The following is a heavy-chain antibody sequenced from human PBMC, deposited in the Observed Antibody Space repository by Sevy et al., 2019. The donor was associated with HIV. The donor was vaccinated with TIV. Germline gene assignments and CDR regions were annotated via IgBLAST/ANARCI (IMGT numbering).Heavy chain of an antibody. CDR2: ISSSSSYI. CDR3: ARDRLVRGVTTRSYYYYGMDV. D-gene: IGHD3-10*01. CDR1: GFTFSSYS. V-gene: IGHV3-21*01. Sequence: GGSLRLSCAASGFTFSSYSMNWVRQAPGKGLEWVSSISSSSSYIYYADSVKGRFTISRYNAKNSLYLQMNSLRAEDTAVYYCARDRLVRGVTTRSYYYYGMDVWGQGTTVTVSS. J-gene: IGHJ6*02.